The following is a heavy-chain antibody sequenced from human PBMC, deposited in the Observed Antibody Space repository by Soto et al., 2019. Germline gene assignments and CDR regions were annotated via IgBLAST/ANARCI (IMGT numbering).Heavy chain of an antibody. V-gene: IGHV4-34*01. CDR2: INHSGST. CDR3: ARAISWVAARPGGSYYYGMDV. CDR1: GGSFSGYY. D-gene: IGHD6-6*01. J-gene: IGHJ6*02. Sequence: SETLSLTCAVYGGSFSGYYWSWIRQPPGKGLEWIGEINHSGSTNYNPSLKSRVTISVDTSKNQFSLKLSSVTAADTAVYYCARAISWVAARPGGSYYYGMDVWGQGTTVTVSS.